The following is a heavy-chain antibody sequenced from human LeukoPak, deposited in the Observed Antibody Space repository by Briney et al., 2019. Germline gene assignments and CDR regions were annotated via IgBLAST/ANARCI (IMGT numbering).Heavy chain of an antibody. J-gene: IGHJ4*02. CDR2: ITPIFGTA. CDR3: ARSPAWLQLYYFDY. Sequence: SVKVSCKASGGTFSSYAISWVRQAPGQGLEWMGGITPIFGTANYAQKFQGRVTITTDESTSTAYMELSSLRSEDTAVYYCARSPAWLQLYYFDYWGQGTLVTVSS. CDR1: GGTFSSYA. D-gene: IGHD5-24*01. V-gene: IGHV1-69*05.